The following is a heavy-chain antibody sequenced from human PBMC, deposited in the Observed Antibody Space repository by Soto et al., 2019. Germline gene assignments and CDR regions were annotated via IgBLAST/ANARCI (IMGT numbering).Heavy chain of an antibody. CDR1: GGSISSSSYY. CDR3: AMGQWLVLTDAFDI. V-gene: IGHV4-39*01. Sequence: PSETLSLTCTVSGGSISSSSYYWGWIRQAPGKGLEWIGSIYYSGSTYYNPSLKSRVTISVDTSKNQFSLKLSSVTAADTAVYYCAMGQWLVLTDAFDIWGQGTMVTVSS. CDR2: IYYSGST. J-gene: IGHJ3*02. D-gene: IGHD6-19*01.